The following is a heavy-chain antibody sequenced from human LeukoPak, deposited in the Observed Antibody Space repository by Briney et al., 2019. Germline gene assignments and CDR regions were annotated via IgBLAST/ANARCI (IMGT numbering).Heavy chain of an antibody. V-gene: IGHV3-23*01. CDR3: AKTGEYFDSSGYYRPDAFDI. J-gene: IGHJ3*02. CDR1: GFTFSSYA. Sequence: GGSLRLSCAASGFTFSSYAMSWVRQAPGKGLEWVSAISGSGSNTYYADSVKGRFTISRDNSQNTLYLQMNSLRAEDTAVYYCAKTGEYFDSSGYYRPDAFDIWGRGTMATVSS. D-gene: IGHD3-22*01. CDR2: ISGSGSNT.